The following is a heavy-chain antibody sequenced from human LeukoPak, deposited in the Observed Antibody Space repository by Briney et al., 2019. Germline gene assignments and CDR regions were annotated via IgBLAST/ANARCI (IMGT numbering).Heavy chain of an antibody. Sequence: GVSLRLSCEASGFTFSSYWMHWVRQVPGKGLVWVSHINSDGSSTRYADSVKGRFTISRDNAKNTLYLQMNSLRAEDTAVYYCARRVSSSGWSDPGDAFDIWGQGTMVTVSS. D-gene: IGHD6-19*01. V-gene: IGHV3-74*01. CDR1: GFTFSSYW. CDR3: ARRVSSSGWSDPGDAFDI. CDR2: INSDGSST. J-gene: IGHJ3*02.